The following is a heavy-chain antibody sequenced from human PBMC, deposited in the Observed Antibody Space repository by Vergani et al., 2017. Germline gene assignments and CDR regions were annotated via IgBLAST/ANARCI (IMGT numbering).Heavy chain of an antibody. V-gene: IGHV4-39*01. D-gene: IGHD3-9*01. Sequence: QLQLQESGPGLVKPSETLSLTCTVSGGSITYGAFYWGWIRQPPGKGLEWIGNIYHSGGAYYNPSLKGRVTISVDTSKNQFSLGVTSVTAANTAIYFCARTESFILRYFRWALWGQGTLIAVSS. CDR3: ARTESFILRYFRWAL. J-gene: IGHJ4*02. CDR1: GGSITYGAFY. CDR2: IYHSGGA.